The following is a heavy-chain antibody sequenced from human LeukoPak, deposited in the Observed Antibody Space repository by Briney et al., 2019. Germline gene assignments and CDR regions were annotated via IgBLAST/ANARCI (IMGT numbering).Heavy chain of an antibody. J-gene: IGHJ4*02. D-gene: IGHD3-3*01. V-gene: IGHV4-59*01. CDR1: GGSISSYY. Sequence: SETLSLTCTVSGGSISSYYWSWLRQPPGKGLEWIGYIYYSGSTNYNPSLKSRVTISVDTSKNQFSLKLSSVTAADTAVYYCARGYHDFWSEYYFDYWGQGTLVTVSS. CDR3: ARGYHDFWSEYYFDY. CDR2: IYYSGST.